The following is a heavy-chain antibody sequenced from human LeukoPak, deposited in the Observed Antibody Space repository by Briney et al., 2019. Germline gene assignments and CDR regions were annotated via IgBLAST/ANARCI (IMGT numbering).Heavy chain of an antibody. J-gene: IGHJ4*02. Sequence: PGGSLRLSCAASGFTFSSYWIHWVRQAPGKGLVWVSHINSDGSSATYADSVKGRLTISRDSAKNTVYLQMNSLRAEDTAVYYCARGGVGCFDYWGQGALVTVSS. CDR3: ARGGVGCFDY. CDR1: GFTFSSYW. D-gene: IGHD6-19*01. V-gene: IGHV3-74*01. CDR2: INSDGSSA.